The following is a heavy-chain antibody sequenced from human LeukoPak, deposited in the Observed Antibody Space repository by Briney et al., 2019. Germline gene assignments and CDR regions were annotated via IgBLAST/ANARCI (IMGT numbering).Heavy chain of an antibody. Sequence: GGSLRLSCAASGFTFSSYGMHWVRQAPGKGLEWVAVISYDGSNKYYADSVKGRFTISRDNAKNLLYLQMNNLRAEDTAVYYCARHDASDWYCVQYWGQGTLVTVSS. D-gene: IGHD6-19*01. CDR2: ISYDGSNK. CDR3: ARHDASDWYCVQY. CDR1: GFTFSSYG. J-gene: IGHJ4*02. V-gene: IGHV3-30*03.